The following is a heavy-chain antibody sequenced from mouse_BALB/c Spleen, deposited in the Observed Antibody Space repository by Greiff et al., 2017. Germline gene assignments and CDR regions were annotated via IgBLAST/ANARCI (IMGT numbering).Heavy chain of an antibody. CDR2: INPSNGGT. CDR3: TRNGAY. CDR1: GYTFTSYY. V-gene: IGHV1S81*02. J-gene: IGHJ3*01. Sequence: VQLVESGAELVKPGASVKLSCKASGYTFTSYYMYWVKQRPGQGLEWIGEINPSNGGTNFNEKFKSKATLTVDKSSSTAYMQLSSLTSEDSAVYYCTRNGAYWGQGTLVTVSA.